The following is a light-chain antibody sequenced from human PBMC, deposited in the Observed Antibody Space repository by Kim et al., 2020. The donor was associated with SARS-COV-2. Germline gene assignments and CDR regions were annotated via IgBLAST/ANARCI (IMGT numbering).Light chain of an antibody. CDR3: QVWDTDTDDYV. Sequence: APGQTARITCGGNNIGGHSVHWYQQKPGQAPVLVIYYESDRPSGIPERFSGSKAATTATLTISRVEAGDEADYYCQVWDTDTDDYVFGTGTKVTVL. CDR1: NIGGHS. J-gene: IGLJ1*01. V-gene: IGLV3-21*01. CDR2: YES.